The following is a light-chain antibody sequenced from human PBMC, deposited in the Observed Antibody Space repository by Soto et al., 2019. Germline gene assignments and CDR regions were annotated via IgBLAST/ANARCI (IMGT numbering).Light chain of an antibody. J-gene: IGLJ2*01. CDR3: CSYAGSYILI. Sequence: QSALTQPRSVSGSPGQSVTISCTGTSSDVSGYNYVSWYQQHPGKVPKLMIFDVTKRPSGVPDRFSGSKSGNTASLTISGLQAEDEADYHCCSYAGSYILIFGGGTKVTVL. CDR2: DVT. V-gene: IGLV2-11*01. CDR1: SSDVSGYNY.